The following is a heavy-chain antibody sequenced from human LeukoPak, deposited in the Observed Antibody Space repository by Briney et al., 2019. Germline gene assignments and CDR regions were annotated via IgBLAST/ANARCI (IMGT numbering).Heavy chain of an antibody. J-gene: IGHJ6*03. CDR1: GFIFSTYA. CDR3: AKGTTVTTAPPWYYMDV. V-gene: IGHV3-23*01. D-gene: IGHD4-17*01. CDR2: ISGSGGST. Sequence: PGGSLRLSCAASGFIFSTYAMSWVRQAPGKGLEWVSVISGSGGSTYDADSVKGRFIISRDNSKNTLYLQMNSLRAEDTDVYYCAKGTTVTTAPPWYYMDVWGKGTTVTVSS.